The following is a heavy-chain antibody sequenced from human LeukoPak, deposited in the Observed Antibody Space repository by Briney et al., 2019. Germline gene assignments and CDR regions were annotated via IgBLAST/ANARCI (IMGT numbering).Heavy chain of an antibody. CDR1: GFTFSSYS. CDR3: ARGRHSGYDSDFDY. Sequence: GGSLRLSCAASGFTFSSYSMNWVRQAPGKGLEWVSYISYSSSTIYYADSVKGQFTISRDNAKNSLYLQMNSLRAEDTAVYYCARGRHSGYDSDFDYWGQGTLVTVSS. D-gene: IGHD5-12*01. J-gene: IGHJ4*02. CDR2: ISYSSSTI. V-gene: IGHV3-48*01.